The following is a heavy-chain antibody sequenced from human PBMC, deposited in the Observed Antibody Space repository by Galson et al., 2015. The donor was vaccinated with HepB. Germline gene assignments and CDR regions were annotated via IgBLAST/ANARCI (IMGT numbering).Heavy chain of an antibody. D-gene: IGHD2-2*01. V-gene: IGHV3-23*01. CDR2: ISVSGGNT. CDR1: GFTFSSYG. Sequence: SLRLSCAASGFTFSSYGMRWVRQAPGKGLEWVSAISVSGGNTYYADSVKGRFTISRDNSKNTLFLQMNSLRAEDTAVYYCAKDQRYCSTTSCLRYCFDYWGQGTLVTVSS. J-gene: IGHJ4*02. CDR3: AKDQRYCSTTSCLRYCFDY.